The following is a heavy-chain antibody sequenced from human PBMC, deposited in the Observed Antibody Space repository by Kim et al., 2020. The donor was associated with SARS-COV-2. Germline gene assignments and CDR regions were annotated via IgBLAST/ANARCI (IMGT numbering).Heavy chain of an antibody. Sequence: GGSLRLSCAASGFTFSSYAMSWVRQAPGKGLEWVSAISGSGGSTYYADSVKGRFTISRDNSKNTVYLQMNSLRAEDTAVYYCAKGGQRTTPNYYYGMDVWGQGTTVTASS. V-gene: IGHV3-23*01. CDR2: ISGSGGST. J-gene: IGHJ6*02. D-gene: IGHD1-7*01. CDR1: GFTFSSYA. CDR3: AKGGQRTTPNYYYGMDV.